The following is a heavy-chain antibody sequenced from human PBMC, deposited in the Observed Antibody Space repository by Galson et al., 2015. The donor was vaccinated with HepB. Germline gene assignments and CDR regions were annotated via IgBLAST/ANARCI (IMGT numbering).Heavy chain of an antibody. Sequence: ETLSLTCTVSGGSIRSSDYYWGWIRQPPGKGLEWIGSMYYSGNTYYNPSLKSRVTISADTSKTQFSLKLRSVTAADTAVYFCARQLDLNFYGRGIFDFWGQGTRVIVSS. J-gene: IGHJ4*02. CDR2: MYYSGNT. CDR3: ARQLDLNFYGRGIFDF. D-gene: IGHD3-10*01. CDR1: GGSIRSSDYY. V-gene: IGHV4-39*01.